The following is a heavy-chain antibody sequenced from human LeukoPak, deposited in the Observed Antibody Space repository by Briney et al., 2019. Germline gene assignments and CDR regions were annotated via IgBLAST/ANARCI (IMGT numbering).Heavy chain of an antibody. D-gene: IGHD2/OR15-2a*01. CDR1: GNYW. J-gene: IGHJ4*02. CDR2: INSDGSWT. Sequence: GGSLRLSWAASGNYWMHWVRQVPGKGLVWVSQINSDGSWTSYADSVKGRFTISKDNAKNKVYLQMNSLRAEDTDVYYCVSFYEAYWGRGTLVTVSS. CDR3: VSFYEAY. V-gene: IGHV3-74*01.